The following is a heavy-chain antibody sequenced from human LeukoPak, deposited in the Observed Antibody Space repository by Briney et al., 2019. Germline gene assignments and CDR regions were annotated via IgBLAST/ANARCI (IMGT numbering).Heavy chain of an antibody. J-gene: IGHJ4*02. Sequence: GGSLRLSCAASGFTFSSYSMNWVRQAPGKGLEWVSSISSSSSYIYYADSVKGRFTISRDNAKNSLYLQMNSLRAEDTAVYYCAKPYYGGTYYFDYWGQGTLVTVSS. CDR3: AKPYYGGTYYFDY. CDR2: ISSSSSYI. CDR1: GFTFSSYS. D-gene: IGHD4-23*01. V-gene: IGHV3-21*01.